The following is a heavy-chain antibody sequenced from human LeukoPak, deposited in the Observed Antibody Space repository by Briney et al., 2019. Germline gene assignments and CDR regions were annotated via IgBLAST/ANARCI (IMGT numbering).Heavy chain of an antibody. CDR3: ARSRSGSYAEFVY. Sequence: SQTLSLTCTVSGGSINTADYYWNWIRQPPGKGLEWIGYIYYSGSTFFNYNASLSSRLTISLDKSKNQFSLHLSSVAAADSAMYYCARSRSGSYAEFVYWGQGTLVTVSS. J-gene: IGHJ4*02. CDR1: GGSINTADYY. CDR2: IYYSGST. V-gene: IGHV4-30-4*01. D-gene: IGHD3-10*01.